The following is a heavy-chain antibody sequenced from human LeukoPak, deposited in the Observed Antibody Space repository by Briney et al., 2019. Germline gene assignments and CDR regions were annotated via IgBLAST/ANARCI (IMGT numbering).Heavy chain of an antibody. V-gene: IGHV4-38-2*02. CDR3: ARSSLTTVNIDY. Sequence: PSETLSLTCTVSGYSISSGYYWGWIRQPPGKGLEWIGSIYHSGSTYYNPSLKSRVTISVDTSKNQFSLKLSSVTAADTAVYYCARSSLTTVNIDYRGQGTLVTVSS. CDR1: GYSISSGYY. CDR2: IYHSGST. D-gene: IGHD4-17*01. J-gene: IGHJ4*02.